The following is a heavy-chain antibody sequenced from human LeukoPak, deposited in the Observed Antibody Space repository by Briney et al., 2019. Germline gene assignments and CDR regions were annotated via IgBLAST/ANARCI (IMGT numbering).Heavy chain of an antibody. CDR1: GFAFDEHG. Sequence: GGSLRLSCTASGFAFDEHGMSWVRQVPGKGLEWVSGINWSGGSTGYADPFRGRFTISRDNAKNSLYLQMDSLRAEDTALYYCARAPITSPFYFDYWGQGTLVTVSS. V-gene: IGHV3-20*04. CDR2: INWSGGST. J-gene: IGHJ4*02. D-gene: IGHD2-2*01. CDR3: ARAPITSPFYFDY.